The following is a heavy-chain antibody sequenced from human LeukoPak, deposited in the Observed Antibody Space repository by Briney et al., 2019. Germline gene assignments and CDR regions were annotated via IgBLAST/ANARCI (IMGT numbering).Heavy chain of an antibody. J-gene: IGHJ4*02. Sequence: PGGSLRLSCAASGFTFSSYAMSWVRQAPGKGLEWVSGISGSGGSTYYADSVKGRFTISRDNSKNTLYLQMNSLRAEDTAVYYCEVWLGPSHYFDYWGQGTLVTVSS. D-gene: IGHD6-19*01. CDR1: GFTFSSYA. V-gene: IGHV3-23*01. CDR2: ISGSGGST. CDR3: EVWLGPSHYFDY.